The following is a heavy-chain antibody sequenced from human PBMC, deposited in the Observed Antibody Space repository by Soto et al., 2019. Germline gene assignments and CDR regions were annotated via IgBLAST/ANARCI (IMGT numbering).Heavy chain of an antibody. D-gene: IGHD3-10*01. CDR3: ARGNMVRGVIGYYYYGMDV. V-gene: IGHV4-34*01. CDR1: GGSFSGYY. J-gene: IGHJ6*02. CDR2: INHSGST. Sequence: SETLSLTCAVYGGSFSGYYWSWIRQPPGKGLEWIGQINHSGSTNYNPSLTSRVNISVDTSKNQFTLKLSSVTAAHTTVYYCARGNMVRGVIGYYYYGMDVWGQETTVTVAS.